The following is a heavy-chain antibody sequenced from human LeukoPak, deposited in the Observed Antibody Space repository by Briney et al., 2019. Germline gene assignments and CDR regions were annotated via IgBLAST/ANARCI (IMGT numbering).Heavy chain of an antibody. D-gene: IGHD2-15*01. CDR1: GFTFDDYA. CDR2: ISWNSGSI. CDR3: AKGAGIKYCSGGSCHSYYFDY. V-gene: IGHV3-9*03. Sequence: GGSLRLSXAASGFTFDDYAMHWVRQAPGKGLEWVSGISWNSGSIGYADSVKGRFTISRDNAKNSLYLQMNSLRAEDMALYYCAKGAGIKYCSGGSCHSYYFDYWGQGTLVTVSS. J-gene: IGHJ4*02.